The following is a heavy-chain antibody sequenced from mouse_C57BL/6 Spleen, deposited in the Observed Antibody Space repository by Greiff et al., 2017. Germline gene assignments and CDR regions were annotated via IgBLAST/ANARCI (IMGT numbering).Heavy chain of an antibody. CDR1: GFTFSDYG. D-gene: IGHD1-1*01. CDR2: ISNLAYSI. CDR3: ARGSYYGSSYVRYFDV. J-gene: IGHJ1*03. Sequence: EVQRVESGGGLVQPGGSLKLSCAASGFTFSDYGMAWVRQAPRKGPEWVAFISNLAYSIYYADTVTGRFTISRENAKNTLYLEMSSLRSEDTAMYYCARGSYYGSSYVRYFDVWGTGTTVTVSS. V-gene: IGHV5-15*01.